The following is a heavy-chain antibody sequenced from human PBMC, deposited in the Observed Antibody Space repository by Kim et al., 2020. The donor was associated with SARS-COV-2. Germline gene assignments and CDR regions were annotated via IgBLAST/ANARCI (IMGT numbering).Heavy chain of an antibody. CDR1: GYTFTSYG. CDR2: ISAYNGNT. D-gene: IGHD3-22*01. CDR3: ARGSSGYYSYYYYGMDV. V-gene: IGHV1-18*04. J-gene: IGHJ6*02. Sequence: ASVKVSCKASGYTFTSYGISWVRQAPGQGLEWMGWISAYNGNTNYAQKLQGRVTMTTDTSTSTAYMELRSLRSDDTAVYYCARGSSGYYSYYYYGMDVWGQGTTVTVSS.